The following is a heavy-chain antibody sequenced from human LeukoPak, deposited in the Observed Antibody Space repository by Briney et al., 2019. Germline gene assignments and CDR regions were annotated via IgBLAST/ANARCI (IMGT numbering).Heavy chain of an antibody. J-gene: IGHJ5*02. CDR2: IYYSGST. CDR1: GVSISSSSYY. CDR3: ARHQIAAALGGFDP. D-gene: IGHD6-13*01. Sequence: SETLSLTCTVSGVSISSSSYYWGWIRQPPGKGLEWIGSIYYSGSTYYNPSLKSRVTISVDTSKNQFSLKLSSVTAADTAVYYCARHQIAAALGGFDPWGQGTLVTVSS. V-gene: IGHV4-39*01.